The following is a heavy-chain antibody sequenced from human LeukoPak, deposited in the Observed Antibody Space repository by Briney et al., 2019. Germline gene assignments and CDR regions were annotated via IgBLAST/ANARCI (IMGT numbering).Heavy chain of an antibody. Sequence: ASVQVSCKASGGTFSSYAISWVRPAPGQGLEWMGGIIPIFGTANYAQKFQGRVTITTDESTSTAYMELSSLRSEDTAVYYCARGGIAVAGFDYWGQGTLVTVSS. D-gene: IGHD6-19*01. J-gene: IGHJ4*02. V-gene: IGHV1-69*05. CDR3: ARGGIAVAGFDY. CDR2: IIPIFGTA. CDR1: GGTFSSYA.